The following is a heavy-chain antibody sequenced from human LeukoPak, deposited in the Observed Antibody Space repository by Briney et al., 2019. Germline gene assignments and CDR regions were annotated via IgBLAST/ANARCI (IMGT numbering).Heavy chain of an antibody. V-gene: IGHV3-53*01. CDR3: ARDRAWFGEFYFGY. D-gene: IGHD3-10*01. CDR2: IYSGGST. CDR1: GFTVSSNY. Sequence: PGGSLRLSCAASGFTVSSNYMSWVRQAPGKGLEWVSVIYSGGSTYYADSVKGRFTISRDKSKNTLYLQMNSLRAEDTAVYYCARDRAWFGEFYFGYWGQGTLVTVSS. J-gene: IGHJ4*02.